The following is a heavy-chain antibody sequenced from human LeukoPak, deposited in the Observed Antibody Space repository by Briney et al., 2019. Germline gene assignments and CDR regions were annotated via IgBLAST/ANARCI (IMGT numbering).Heavy chain of an antibody. V-gene: IGHV1-2*02. CDR2: INPNSGGT. Sequence: ASVKVSCKASGYTFAGYYMHWVRQAPGQGLEWMGWINPNSGGTNCAQKFQGRVTMTRDTSISTVYMELSRLRSDDTAIYYCARDLDYYGSGSYYLLDYWGQGTLVTVSS. J-gene: IGHJ4*02. D-gene: IGHD3-10*01. CDR3: ARDLDYYGSGSYYLLDY. CDR1: GYTFAGYY.